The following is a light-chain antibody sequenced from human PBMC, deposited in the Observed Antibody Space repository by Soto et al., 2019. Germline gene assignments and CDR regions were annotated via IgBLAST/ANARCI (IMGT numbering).Light chain of an antibody. CDR1: QNINTY. V-gene: IGKV1-39*01. J-gene: IGKJ1*01. Sequence: DIQMTQSPSSLSASVGDRVTITSRASQNINTYLNWYQQKPGKAPKLLIYASSALRSGVPSRFSGSGSGTDFTLTISSLQPEDCATYYCQLSHSTPLMFGQGTKVDIK. CDR2: ASS. CDR3: QLSHSTPLM.